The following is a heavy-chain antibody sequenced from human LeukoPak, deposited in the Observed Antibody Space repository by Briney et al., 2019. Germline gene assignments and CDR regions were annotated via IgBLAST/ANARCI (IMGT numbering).Heavy chain of an antibody. D-gene: IGHD3-10*01. CDR1: GFTFSGYW. CDR2: INHSGST. J-gene: IGHJ4*02. CDR3: ARRRYYGSGQLVY. V-gene: IGHV4-34*01. Sequence: GSLRLSCAASGFTFSGYWMTWVRQPPGKGLEWIGEINHSGSTNYNPSLKSRVTISVDTSKNQFSLKLSSVTAADTAVYYCARRRYYGSGQLVYWGQGTLVTVSS.